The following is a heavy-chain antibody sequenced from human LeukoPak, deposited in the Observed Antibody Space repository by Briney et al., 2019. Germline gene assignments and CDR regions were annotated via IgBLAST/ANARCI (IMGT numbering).Heavy chain of an antibody. V-gene: IGHV1-2*02. Sequence: ASVKVSCKASGYTFTGYYMHWVRQAPGQGLEWMGWINPNSGGTNYTQKFQGRGTITRDTSISTADMELSRLRSDDTAVYYCAKGGITFGGVIVKSDAFDIWGQGTMVTVSS. D-gene: IGHD3-16*02. CDR2: INPNSGGT. CDR3: AKGGITFGGVIVKSDAFDI. CDR1: GYTFTGYY. J-gene: IGHJ3*02.